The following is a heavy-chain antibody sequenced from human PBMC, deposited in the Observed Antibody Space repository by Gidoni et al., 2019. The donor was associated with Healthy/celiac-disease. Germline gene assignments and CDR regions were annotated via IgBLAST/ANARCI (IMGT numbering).Heavy chain of an antibody. CDR3: ARIINGARYDFWSGFPAEYFQH. Sequence: QVQLVESGGGLVKPGGSLRLSCAASGFPFSDYYMSWIRQAPGKGLEWVSYISSSGSTIYYADSVKGRFTISRDNAKNSLYLQMNSLRAEDTAVYYCARIINGARYDFWSGFPAEYFQHWGQGTLVTVSS. CDR2: ISSSGSTI. V-gene: IGHV3-11*01. CDR1: GFPFSDYY. J-gene: IGHJ1*01. D-gene: IGHD3-3*01.